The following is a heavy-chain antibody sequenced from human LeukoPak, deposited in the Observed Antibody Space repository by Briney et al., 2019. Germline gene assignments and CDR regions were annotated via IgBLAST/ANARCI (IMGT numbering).Heavy chain of an antibody. CDR3: AICSSGGWFDP. Sequence: SETLSLTCGVYGGSFSDYYWSWIRQPPGKGLEWIGKINHSGSTNYDPSLRSRVTISVDTSKNQFSLKLSSVTAADTAVYYCAICSSGGWFDPWGQGTLVTVSS. D-gene: IGHD6-13*01. CDR2: INHSGST. CDR1: GGSFSDYY. J-gene: IGHJ5*02. V-gene: IGHV4-34*01.